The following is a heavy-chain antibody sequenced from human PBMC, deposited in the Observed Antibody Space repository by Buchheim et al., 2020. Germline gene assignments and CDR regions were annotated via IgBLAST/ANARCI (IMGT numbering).Heavy chain of an antibody. CDR2: IRDSGGDT. J-gene: IGHJ4*02. D-gene: IGHD2-15*01. CDR3: AKAVGGSCYSASDY. CDR1: GFTFSNYA. Sequence: EVQLLESGGGLVQPGGSLRLSCAASGFTFSNYAMSWVRQAPGKGLEWVSSIRDSGGDTYYADSVKGRFTISRDNSKNTLYLQMNSLRAEDTAVYYCAKAVGGSCYSASDYWGQGTL. V-gene: IGHV3-23*01.